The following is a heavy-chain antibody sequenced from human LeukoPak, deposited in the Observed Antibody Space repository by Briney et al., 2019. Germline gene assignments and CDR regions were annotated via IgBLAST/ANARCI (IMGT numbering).Heavy chain of an antibody. J-gene: IGHJ4*02. CDR3: ARGSYGDLF. CDR1: GFTFSTYA. CDR2: ISYDESQK. Sequence: PGRSLRLSCAASGFTFSTYAMHWVRQAPGKGLEWVAVISYDESQKCHADSVKGRFTISRDNSKNTLYLQMNSLRAEDTAVYYCARGSYGDLFWGQGTLVTVSS. D-gene: IGHD4-17*01. V-gene: IGHV3-30-3*01.